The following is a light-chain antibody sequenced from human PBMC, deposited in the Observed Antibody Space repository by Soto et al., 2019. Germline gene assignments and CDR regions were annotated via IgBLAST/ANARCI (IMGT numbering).Light chain of an antibody. CDR2: EVS. J-gene: IGLJ1*01. V-gene: IGLV2-8*01. CDR3: SSYAGDSTI. Sequence: QSVLTQPPSASGSPGQSVTISCTGTSSDVGGYNYVSWYQQHPGKAPKLMIYEVSERPSGVPDRFSGSKSSNTASLTVSGLQAEDEADYYCSSYAGDSTIFGTGNMGTV. CDR1: SSDVGGYNY.